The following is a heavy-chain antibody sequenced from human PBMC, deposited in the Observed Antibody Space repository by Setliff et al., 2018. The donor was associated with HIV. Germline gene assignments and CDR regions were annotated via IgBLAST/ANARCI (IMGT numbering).Heavy chain of an antibody. V-gene: IGHV3-21*05. D-gene: IGHD5-18*01. CDR3: ARSYY. Sequence: GGSLRLSCTASGFSFSTHDMNWVRQAPGKGLEWISYITSDGSVKYYAESVKGRFTISRDNAEKSLSLQMISLRGEDTAVYYCARSYYWGQGARVTVSS. CDR2: ITSDGSVK. CDR1: GFSFSTHD. J-gene: IGHJ4*02.